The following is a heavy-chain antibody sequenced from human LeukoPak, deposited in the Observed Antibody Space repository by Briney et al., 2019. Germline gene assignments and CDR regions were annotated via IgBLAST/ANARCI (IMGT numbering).Heavy chain of an antibody. V-gene: IGHV4-31*03. D-gene: IGHD2-8*01. J-gene: IGHJ6*02. CDR2: IYYSGST. Sequence: SETLSLTCTVSGGSISSGGYYWSWIRQHPGKGLEWIGYIYYSGSTYYNPSLKSRVTISVDTSKNQFSLKLSSVTAADTAVYYCARGPDCTNGVCFDYYYYGMDVWGQGTTVTVFS. CDR1: GGSISSGGYY. CDR3: ARGPDCTNGVCFDYYYYGMDV.